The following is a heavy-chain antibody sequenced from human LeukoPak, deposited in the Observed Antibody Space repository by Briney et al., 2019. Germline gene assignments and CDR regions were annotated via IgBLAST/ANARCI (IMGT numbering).Heavy chain of an antibody. CDR1: GFTFSSYA. CDR3: ARDPEYEYAFDI. Sequence: GGSLRLSCAASGFTFSSYALNWVRQAPGRGLVWVSYISSSVDTTYYADSVKGRFTISRDNAKNSLFLQMNSLRAEDTALYYCARDPEYEYAFDIWGQGTMVTVSS. D-gene: IGHD2/OR15-2a*01. CDR2: ISSSVDTT. J-gene: IGHJ3*02. V-gene: IGHV3-48*03.